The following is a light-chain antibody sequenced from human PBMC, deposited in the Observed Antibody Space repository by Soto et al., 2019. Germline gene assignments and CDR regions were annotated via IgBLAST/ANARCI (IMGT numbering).Light chain of an antibody. J-gene: IGKJ1*01. CDR3: QQKT. V-gene: IGKV3-11*01. CDR1: QSVSSY. CDR2: DAS. Sequence: EIVLTQSPATLSLSPGERATLSCRASQSVSSYLAWYQQKPGQAPRLLIYDASNRATGIPARFSGSGSGTDFTLTISSLEPEDFAVYYSQQKTFGQGTKVDI.